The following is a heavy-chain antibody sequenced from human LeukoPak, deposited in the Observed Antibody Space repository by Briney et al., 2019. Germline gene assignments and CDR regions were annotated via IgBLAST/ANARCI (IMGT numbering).Heavy chain of an antibody. V-gene: IGHV1-46*01. CDR3: ARAGTIRSSWYPYYFDY. D-gene: IGHD6-13*01. CDR1: GYTFTSYY. J-gene: IGHJ4*02. Sequence: GASVKVSCKASGYTFTSYYMHWVRQAPGQGLEWMGIINPSGGSTSCAQKFQGRVTMTRDTSTSTVYMELSSLRSEDTAVYYCARAGTIRSSWYPYYFDYWGQGTLVTVSS. CDR2: INPSGGST.